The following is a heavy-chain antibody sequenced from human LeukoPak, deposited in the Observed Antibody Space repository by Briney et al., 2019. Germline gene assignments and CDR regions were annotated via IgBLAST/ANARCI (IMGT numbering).Heavy chain of an antibody. CDR3: ARGYCSSTSCLGDAFDI. Sequence: SETLSLTCTVSGGSISSYYWSWIRQPAGKGLEWIGRIYTSGSTNYNPSLKSRVTMSVDTSKNQFSLKLSSVTAADTAVYYCARGYCSSTSCLGDAFDIWGQGTMVTVSS. CDR2: IYTSGST. J-gene: IGHJ3*02. D-gene: IGHD2-2*01. CDR1: GGSISSYY. V-gene: IGHV4-4*07.